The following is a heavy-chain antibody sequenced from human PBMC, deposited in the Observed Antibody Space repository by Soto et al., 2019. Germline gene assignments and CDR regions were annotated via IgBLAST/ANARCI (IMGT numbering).Heavy chain of an antibody. CDR2: IYWYGD. V-gene: IGHV2-5*01. CDR1: GFSVSTSGVG. J-gene: IGHJ3*01. CDR3: ARGDYHDTSGPFSDAFDV. Sequence: SGPTLVNPTQTLTLTCTFSGFSVSTSGVGVGWIRQSPGKALEWLALIYWYGDSVKGRFTISRDNTKNSLYLQMNSLRAEDTAVYYCARGDYHDTSGPFSDAFDVWGQGTMVTVSS. D-gene: IGHD3-22*01.